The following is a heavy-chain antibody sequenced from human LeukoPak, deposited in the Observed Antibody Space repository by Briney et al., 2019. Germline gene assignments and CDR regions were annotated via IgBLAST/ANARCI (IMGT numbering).Heavy chain of an antibody. V-gene: IGHV3-7*01. CDR1: GFTFSSYW. CDR2: IKQDGSEK. Sequence: PGGSLRLSCAASGFTFSSYWMSWVRQAPGKGLEWVANIKQDGSEKYYVDSVKGRFTISRDNAKNSLYLQMNSLRAEDTAVYYCARVRFCGGDCYFAYGGQGPLVTVPS. CDR3: ARVRFCGGDCYFAY. D-gene: IGHD2-21*02. J-gene: IGHJ4*02.